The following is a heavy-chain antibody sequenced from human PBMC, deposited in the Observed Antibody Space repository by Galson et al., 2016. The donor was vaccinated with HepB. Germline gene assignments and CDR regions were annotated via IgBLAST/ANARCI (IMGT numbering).Heavy chain of an antibody. CDR3: ARGNRNYDFWSGYYSAY. CDR2: ISSSSSTI. J-gene: IGHJ4*02. D-gene: IGHD3-3*01. V-gene: IGHV3-48*02. Sequence: PRLSCAASGFTFSSYSMNWVRQAPGKGLEWVSYISSSSSTIYYADSVKGRFTISRDNAKNSLYLQMNSLRDEDTAVYYCARGNRNYDFWSGYYSAYWGQGTLVTVSS. CDR1: GFTFSSYS.